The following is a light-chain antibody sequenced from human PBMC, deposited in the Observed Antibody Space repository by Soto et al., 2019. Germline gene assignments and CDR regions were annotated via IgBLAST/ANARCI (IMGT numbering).Light chain of an antibody. CDR1: QSVGSN. CDR3: QQYNNWPFS. Sequence: EIVMTHSLSTLSVSPGGRATLSCRASQSVGSNLAWYQHKAGQAPRLLIYGASSRATGIPARFSGTGSETDFTLTISGLQSEDSAVYFCQQYNNWPFSFGQGTRLEIK. CDR2: GAS. V-gene: IGKV3D-15*01. J-gene: IGKJ5*01.